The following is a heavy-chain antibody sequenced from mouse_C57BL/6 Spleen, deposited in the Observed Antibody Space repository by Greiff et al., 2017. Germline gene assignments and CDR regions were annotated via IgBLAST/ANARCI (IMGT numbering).Heavy chain of an antibody. J-gene: IGHJ3*01. CDR2: INPSTGGT. CDR3: ARDYGYDLAWFAY. V-gene: IGHV1-43*01. CDR1: GYSFTGYY. Sequence: VHVKQSGPELVKPGASVKISCKASGYSFTGYYMHWVKQSSEKSLEWIGEINPSTGGTSYNQKFKGKATLTVDKSSSTAYMQLKSLTSEDSAVYYCARDYGYDLAWFAYWGQGTLVTVSA. D-gene: IGHD2-2*01.